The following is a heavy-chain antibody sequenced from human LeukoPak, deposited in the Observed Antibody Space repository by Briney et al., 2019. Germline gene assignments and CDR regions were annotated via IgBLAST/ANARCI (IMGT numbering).Heavy chain of an antibody. D-gene: IGHD6-13*01. CDR2: IDYRGST. Sequence: PSETLSLTCTVSGGSISSYYWSWIRQPPGKGLEWIAYIDYRGSTTYNPSLKSRVTISVDTSKNQFSLKLSSVTAADTAVYYCARRRIAAAAYFDYWGQGTLVTVSS. V-gene: IGHV4-59*08. CDR1: GGSISSYY. J-gene: IGHJ4*02. CDR3: ARRRIAAAAYFDY.